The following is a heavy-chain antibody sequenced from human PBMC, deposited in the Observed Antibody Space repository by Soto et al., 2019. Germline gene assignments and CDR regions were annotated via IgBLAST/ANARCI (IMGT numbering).Heavy chain of an antibody. D-gene: IGHD3-22*01. J-gene: IGHJ6*02. V-gene: IGHV4-34*01. Sequence: QVQLQQWGAGLLKPSETLSLTCAVYGGSFSGYYWSWIRQPPGKGLEWIGEINHSGSTNYNPSLKSRGTISVDTSKNPVSLKLSSLAAADTAVYYCARDYYDSSGFRWGMDVWGQGTKVTVSS. CDR3: ARDYYDSSGFRWGMDV. CDR2: INHSGST. CDR1: GGSFSGYY.